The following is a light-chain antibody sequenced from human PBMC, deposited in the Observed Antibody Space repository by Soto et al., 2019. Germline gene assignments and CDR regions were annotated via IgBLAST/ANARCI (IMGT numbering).Light chain of an antibody. V-gene: IGLV1-40*01. CDR1: SSNIGAGYD. J-gene: IGLJ1*01. CDR3: QSYDSSLSGPSFV. Sequence: QSVLTQPPSVSGAPGQRVTISCTGSSSNIGAGYDVHWYQQLPGTAPKLLIYGNTNRPSGVPDRFSGSKSGTSASLAITGLQAADEDDYYCQSYDSSLSGPSFVFGTGTKLTVL. CDR2: GNT.